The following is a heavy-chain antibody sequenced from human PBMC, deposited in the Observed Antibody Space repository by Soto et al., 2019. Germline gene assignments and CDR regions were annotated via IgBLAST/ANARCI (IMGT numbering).Heavy chain of an antibody. CDR3: ARGDDYYYYGMDV. V-gene: IGHV4-61*01. J-gene: IGHJ6*02. Sequence: QVQLQESGPGLVKPSETLSLTCTVSGGSVSSGSYYWSWIRQPPGKGLEWIGYIYYSGSTNYNPSLKSRVTISVDTSKNQFSLKLSSVTAADTAVYYCARGDDYYYYGMDVWGQGTTLTVSS. CDR1: GGSVSSGSYY. CDR2: IYYSGST.